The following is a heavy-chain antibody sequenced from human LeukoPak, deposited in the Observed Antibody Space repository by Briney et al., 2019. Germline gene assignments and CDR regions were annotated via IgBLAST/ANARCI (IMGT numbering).Heavy chain of an antibody. V-gene: IGHV3-30*04. J-gene: IGHJ4*02. Sequence: GRSLRLSCAASGFTFSSFIMHCVRQAPGKGLEWVAVISYDGSNKYYADSVKGRFTTSRDNPKHTLYLQMNSLRTEDTAFYYRTREAYEILTAWDPKTFDYWGQGALVTVSS. D-gene: IGHD3-9*01. CDR1: GFTFSSFI. CDR3: TREAYEILTAWDPKTFDY. CDR2: ISYDGSNK.